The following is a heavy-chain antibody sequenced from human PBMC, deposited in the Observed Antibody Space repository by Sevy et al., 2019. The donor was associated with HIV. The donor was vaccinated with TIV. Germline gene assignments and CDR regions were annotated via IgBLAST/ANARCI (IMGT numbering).Heavy chain of an antibody. CDR3: AKTGGAGSSSDYFDY. CDR1: GFIFSSYA. J-gene: IGHJ4*02. CDR2: ITGSGGGT. V-gene: IGHV3-23*01. D-gene: IGHD3-10*01. Sequence: GGSLRLSCAASGFIFSSYAMSWVRKAPGQGLEWASVITGSGGGTYYGDSVKGGFTISRDNSKNTVYLQMNSLRAEDTAVYYCAKTGGAGSSSDYFDYWGQGTLVTVSS.